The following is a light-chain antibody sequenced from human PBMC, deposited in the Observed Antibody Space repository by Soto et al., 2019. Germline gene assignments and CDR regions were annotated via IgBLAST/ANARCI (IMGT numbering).Light chain of an antibody. CDR3: HQSSKWPLT. CDR2: DAS. V-gene: IGKV3-11*01. Sequence: EIVLTQSPATLSLSPGERATLSCRASQSVRSYLAWYQQKPGQAPRLLIYDASNRATDIPARFSGSGSGTDFTLIISSLDPEDFAVYYCHQSSKWPLTFGGGTKVDIK. CDR1: QSVRSY. J-gene: IGKJ4*01.